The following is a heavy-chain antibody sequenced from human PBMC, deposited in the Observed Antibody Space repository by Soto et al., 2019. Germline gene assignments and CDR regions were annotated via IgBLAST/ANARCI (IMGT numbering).Heavy chain of an antibody. V-gene: IGHV2-5*02. CDR1: GFSLSTSGVG. D-gene: IGHD6-13*01. CDR3: AHNVASSWPYHYYGMDV. J-gene: IGHJ6*02. CDR2: IYWDDDK. Sequence: QITLKESGPTLVKPTQTLTLTCTFSGFSLSTSGVGVGWIRQPPGKALEWLALIYWDDDKRYSPSLKSRLTLTMDTSKNQVVITLTNMDPVDTATYASAHNVASSWPYHYYGMDVWGQGTTVTVSS.